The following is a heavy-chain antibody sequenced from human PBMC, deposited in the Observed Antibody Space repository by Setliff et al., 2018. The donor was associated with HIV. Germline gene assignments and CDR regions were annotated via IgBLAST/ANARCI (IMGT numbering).Heavy chain of an antibody. CDR1: GFTFRNYW. J-gene: IGHJ6*03. Sequence: GGSLRLSCAASGFTFRNYWMHWVRQAPGKGLVWVSRIDGDGSGTSYAESVKGRFTISRDNSRNTLYLQMNSLRTEDTAVYYCAKDWGSRLSYSFYYMDVWGKGTTVTVSS. CDR2: IDGDGSGT. V-gene: IGHV3-74*01. CDR3: AKDWGSRLSYSFYYMDV. D-gene: IGHD3-16*01.